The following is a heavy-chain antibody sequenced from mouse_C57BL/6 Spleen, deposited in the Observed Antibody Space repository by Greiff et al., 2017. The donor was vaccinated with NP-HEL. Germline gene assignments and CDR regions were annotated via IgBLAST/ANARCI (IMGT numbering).Heavy chain of an antibody. J-gene: IGHJ4*01. V-gene: IGHV1-39*01. CDR2: INPNYGTT. CDR3: ARGGIYYDHDGAMDY. D-gene: IGHD2-4*01. CDR1: GYSFTDYN. Sequence: EVHLVESGPELVKPGASVKISCKASGYSFTDYNMNWVKQSNGKSLEWIGVINPNYGTTSYNQKFKGKATLTVDQSSSTAYMQLNSLTSEDSAVYYCARGGIYYDHDGAMDYWGQGTSVTVSS.